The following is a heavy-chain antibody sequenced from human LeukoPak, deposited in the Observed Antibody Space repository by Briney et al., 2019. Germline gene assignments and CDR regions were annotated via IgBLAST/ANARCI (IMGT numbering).Heavy chain of an antibody. J-gene: IGHJ3*01. CDR2: IYPGDSDT. D-gene: IGHD3-22*01. CDR1: GYSFTSYW. V-gene: IGHV5-51*01. Sequence: GESLKISCKGSGYSFTSYWIGWARQMPGKGLEWMGIIYPGDSDTRYSPSFQGQVTISADKSISTASLQWSSLQASDTAMYYCARRDYFDSSGSATTFDLWGQGAMDTVSS. CDR3: ARRDYFDSSGSATTFDL.